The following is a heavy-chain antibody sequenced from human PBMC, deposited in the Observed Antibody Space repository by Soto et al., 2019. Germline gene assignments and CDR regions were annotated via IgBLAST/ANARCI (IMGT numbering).Heavy chain of an antibody. CDR1: GFTFSSYW. Sequence: EVQLVESGGGLVQPGGSLRLSCAASGFTFSSYWMSWVRQAPGKGLEWVANIKQDGSEKYYVDSVKGQCTISRDNAKNSLYLQMNGLRAEDTAVYYCARAQSSSSWFKGGMDVWGQGTTVTVSS. J-gene: IGHJ6*02. CDR2: IKQDGSEK. V-gene: IGHV3-7*01. CDR3: ARAQSSSSWFKGGMDV. D-gene: IGHD6-13*01.